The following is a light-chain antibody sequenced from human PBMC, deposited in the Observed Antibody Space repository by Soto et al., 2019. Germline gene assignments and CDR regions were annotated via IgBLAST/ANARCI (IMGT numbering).Light chain of an antibody. Sequence: QSVLTQPASVSGSPGQSITISCTGTSSDIGGYNFVSWYQQHPGKAPKLMIYEVTNRPSGLSYRFSASKSGNTASLTISGLQAADEADYYCCSYTSSSTLVFGVGTKLTVL. CDR1: SSDIGGYNF. CDR3: CSYTSSSTLV. V-gene: IGLV2-14*01. CDR2: EVT. J-gene: IGLJ2*01.